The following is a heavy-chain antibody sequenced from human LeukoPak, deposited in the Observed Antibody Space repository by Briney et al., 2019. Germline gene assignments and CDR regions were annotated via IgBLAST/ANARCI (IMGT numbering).Heavy chain of an antibody. Sequence: PSETLSLTCAVYGGSFSGYYWSWIRQPPGKGLEWIGEINHSGSTNYNPSPKSRVTISVDTSKNQFSLKLSSVTAADTAVYYCARRVRDSSGYYYALFDWGQGTLVTVSS. J-gene: IGHJ4*02. V-gene: IGHV4-34*01. CDR3: ARRVRDSSGYYYALFD. D-gene: IGHD3-22*01. CDR2: INHSGST. CDR1: GGSFSGYY.